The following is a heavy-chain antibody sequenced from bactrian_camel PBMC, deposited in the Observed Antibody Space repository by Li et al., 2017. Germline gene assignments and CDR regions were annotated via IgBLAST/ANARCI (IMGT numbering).Heavy chain of an antibody. V-gene: IGHV3-2*01. CDR1: GFSFSSRY. Sequence: HVQLVESGGGLVQSGGSLRLSCAASGFSFSSRYMTWVRQAPGRGLEWESSINSRGSSTYYADSVKGRFTISRDNAKNTLYLQLNSLKTEDTAMYYCAGGAYYNEYGTATRYWARGPRSPSP. CDR2: INSRGSST. J-gene: IGHJ4*01. D-gene: IGHD4*01.